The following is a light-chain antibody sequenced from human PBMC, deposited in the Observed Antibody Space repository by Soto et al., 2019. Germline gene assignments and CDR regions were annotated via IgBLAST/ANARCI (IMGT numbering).Light chain of an antibody. CDR1: QSVSSRS. V-gene: IGKV3-20*01. CDR2: GAS. CDR3: QQYDSSPRT. J-gene: IGKJ1*01. Sequence: EIVLTQSPATRSISSEEKANLFSXXSQSVSSRSLAWYQQKPGQAPRLLISGASSRAADIPDRFSGSGSGTDFTLTINRLEPEDFAVYYCQQYDSSPRTFGQGTKVDIK.